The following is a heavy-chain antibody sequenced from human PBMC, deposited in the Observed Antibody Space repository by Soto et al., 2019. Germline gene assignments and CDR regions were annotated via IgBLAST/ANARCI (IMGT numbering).Heavy chain of an antibody. Sequence: PGGSLRLSCAASGFTFSSYAMHWVRQAPGKGLEWVSGISWNSGSIGYADSVKGRFTISRDNAKNSLYLQMNSLRAEDTALYYCAKSPRLRYRYAPDDAFDIWGQGTMVTFSS. D-gene: IGHD5-18*01. CDR2: ISWNSGSI. J-gene: IGHJ3*02. V-gene: IGHV3-9*01. CDR1: GFTFSSYA. CDR3: AKSPRLRYRYAPDDAFDI.